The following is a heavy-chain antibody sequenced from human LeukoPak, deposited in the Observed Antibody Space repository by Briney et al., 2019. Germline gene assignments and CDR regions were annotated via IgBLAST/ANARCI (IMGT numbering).Heavy chain of an antibody. CDR3: GRRGYCCSTSCYPLDP. V-gene: IGHV4-39*01. D-gene: IGHD2-2*03. CDR2: IYYSGST. Sequence: PSETLSLTCTVSGGSIRSNNYYWGWIRQPPGKGLEWIGSIYYSGSTYYNPSLKSRVTISVDTSKNQFSLKLSSVTAADTAVYDCGRRGYCCSTSCYPLDPWGQGTLVTVSS. J-gene: IGHJ5*02. CDR1: GGSIRSNNYY.